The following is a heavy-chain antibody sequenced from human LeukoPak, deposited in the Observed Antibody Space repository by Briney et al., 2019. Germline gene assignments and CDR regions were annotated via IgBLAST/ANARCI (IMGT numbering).Heavy chain of an antibody. Sequence: PGGSLRLSCAASGFTFSSHGMHWVRQAPGKGLEWVAVIWYDGSNKYYADSVKGRFTISRDNSKNTLYLQMNSLRAEDTAVYYCARDTMIMVRGVRHYGMDVWGQGTTVTVSS. CDR2: IWYDGSNK. J-gene: IGHJ6*02. CDR3: ARDTMIMVRGVRHYGMDV. V-gene: IGHV3-33*01. D-gene: IGHD3-10*01. CDR1: GFTFSSHG.